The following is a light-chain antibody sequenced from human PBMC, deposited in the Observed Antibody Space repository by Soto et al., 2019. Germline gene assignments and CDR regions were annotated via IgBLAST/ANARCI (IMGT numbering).Light chain of an antibody. CDR1: QSVSSSY. CDR3: QQYGSSPKT. Sequence: EIVLTQSPGTLSLSPGERATLSCRASQSVSSSYISWYQQKPGQAPRLLIYGASSRATGIPDRFSGSGSGTDFTLTISRLDPEDFAVYYCQQYGSSPKTFGQGTKVELK. V-gene: IGKV3-20*01. CDR2: GAS. J-gene: IGKJ1*01.